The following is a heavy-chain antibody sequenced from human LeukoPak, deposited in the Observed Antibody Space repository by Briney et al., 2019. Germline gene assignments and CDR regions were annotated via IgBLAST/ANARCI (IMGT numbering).Heavy chain of an antibody. D-gene: IGHD6-13*01. Sequence: GGSLRLSCAASGFTFSSYGMHWVRQAPGKGLEWVAFIRYDGSNKYYADSVKGRFTISRDNSKNTLYLQMNSLRAEDTAVYYCAKDRAIAAAGNFGYWGQGTLVTVSS. CDR3: AKDRAIAAAGNFGY. J-gene: IGHJ4*02. V-gene: IGHV3-30*02. CDR1: GFTFSSYG. CDR2: IRYDGSNK.